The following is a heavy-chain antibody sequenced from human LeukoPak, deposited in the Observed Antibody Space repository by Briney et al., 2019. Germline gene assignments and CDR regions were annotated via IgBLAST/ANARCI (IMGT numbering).Heavy chain of an antibody. CDR2: ISSSSSYI. J-gene: IGHJ4*02. D-gene: IGHD3-10*01. Sequence: GGSLRLSCAASGFIFSSYSMNWVRQAPGKGLEWVSSISSSSSYIYYADSVKGRFTISRDNAKNSLYLQMNSLRAEDTAVYYCAKDTRGATMVRGVTEFDYWGQGTLVTVSS. CDR3: AKDTRGATMVRGVTEFDY. V-gene: IGHV3-21*04. CDR1: GFIFSSYS.